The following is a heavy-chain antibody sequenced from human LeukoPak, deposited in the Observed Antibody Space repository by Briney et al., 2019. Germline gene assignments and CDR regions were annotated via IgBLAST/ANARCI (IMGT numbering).Heavy chain of an antibody. V-gene: IGHV4-34*01. J-gene: IGHJ4*02. Sequence: SETLSLTCAVYGGSFSGYYWSWIRQPPGKGLEWIGEINHSGSTNYRPSLKSRVTISVDTSKDQFSLKLSSVTAADTAVYYCARGSGDTAMPHGFDYWGQGTLVTVSS. D-gene: IGHD5-18*01. CDR3: ARGSGDTAMPHGFDY. CDR1: GGSFSGYY. CDR2: INHSGST.